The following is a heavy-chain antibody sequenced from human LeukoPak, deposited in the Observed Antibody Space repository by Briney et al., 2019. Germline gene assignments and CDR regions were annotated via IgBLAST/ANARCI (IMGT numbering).Heavy chain of an antibody. CDR3: ARDTIGAAGTALNNWFDP. CDR2: ISAYNGNT. CDR1: GGTFSSYA. J-gene: IGHJ5*02. V-gene: IGHV1-18*01. Sequence: GSSVKVSCKASGGTFSSYAISWVRQAPGQGLEWMGWISAYNGNTQYAQNIQGRVTMTTDTSTSTAYMELRSLRSDDTAVYYCARDTIGAAGTALNNWFDPWGQGTLVTVSS. D-gene: IGHD6-13*01.